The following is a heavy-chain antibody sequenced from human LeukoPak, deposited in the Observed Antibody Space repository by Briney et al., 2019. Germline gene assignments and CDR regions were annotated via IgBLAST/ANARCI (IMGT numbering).Heavy chain of an antibody. CDR1: GYSFTSYW. CDR2: IYPGDSDT. Sequence: GESLKISCKGSGYSFTSYWIGWVRQLPGKGLEWMGIIYPGDSDTRYSPYFQGQVTTSADKSISTAYLQWSRLKASDSAMHCCAIPQMDYYYLQADDAFDIWGQGTMVTVSS. V-gene: IGHV5-51*01. D-gene: IGHD3-10*01. J-gene: IGHJ3*02. CDR3: AIPQMDYYYLQADDAFDI.